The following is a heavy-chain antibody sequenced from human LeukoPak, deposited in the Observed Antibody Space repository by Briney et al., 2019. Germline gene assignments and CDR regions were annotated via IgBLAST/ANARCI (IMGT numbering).Heavy chain of an antibody. D-gene: IGHD3-22*01. Sequence: PGGSLRLSCAASGFTFSSYGMHWVRQAPGKGLEWVAVIWYDGSNKYYADSVKGRFTISRDNSKNTLYLQMNSLRAEDTAVYYCARGYYDSSGYYQLDYWGQGTPVTVSS. V-gene: IGHV3-33*01. J-gene: IGHJ4*02. CDR3: ARGYYDSSGYYQLDY. CDR2: IWYDGSNK. CDR1: GFTFSSYG.